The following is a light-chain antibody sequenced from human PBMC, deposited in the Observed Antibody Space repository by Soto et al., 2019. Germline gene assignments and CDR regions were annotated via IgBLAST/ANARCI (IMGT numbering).Light chain of an antibody. CDR3: QQYGSSFVT. CDR2: GAS. Sequence: EIVLMQSPGTLSLSPGGRATLSCRASQSVSSSYLAWYQQKPGQAPRLLIYGASSRATGIPDRFSGSGPGTDFTLTISRLEPEDFAVYYCQQYGSSFVTFGQGTKVESK. J-gene: IGKJ1*01. CDR1: QSVSSSY. V-gene: IGKV3-20*01.